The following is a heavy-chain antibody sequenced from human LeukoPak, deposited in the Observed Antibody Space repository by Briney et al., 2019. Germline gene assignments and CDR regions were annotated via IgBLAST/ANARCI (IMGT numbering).Heavy chain of an antibody. CDR1: GFTFNSYS. D-gene: IGHD3-10*01. Sequence: GGSLRLSCAASGFTFNSYSMNWVRQAPGKGLEWVSSISSSSSYIYYADSVKGRFTISRDNAKNSLYLQMNSLRAEDTAVYYCAILRLTSYYGSGSQAIDYWGQGTLVTVSS. J-gene: IGHJ4*02. CDR3: AILRLTSYYGSGSQAIDY. V-gene: IGHV3-21*01. CDR2: ISSSSSYI.